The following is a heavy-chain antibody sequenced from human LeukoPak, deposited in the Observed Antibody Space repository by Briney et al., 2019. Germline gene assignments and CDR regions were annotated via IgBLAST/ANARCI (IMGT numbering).Heavy chain of an antibody. CDR1: GYTFTNYG. V-gene: IGHV1-18*01. Sequence: ASVKVSCKASGYTFTNYGFGWVRQAPGQGREWMGWISAYNGNTESARKLQGRLTMTTDTTTSTAYMELRSLSSVDTAVYFCARVDSTNAFDVWGQGTVVTVSS. CDR3: ARVDSTNAFDV. J-gene: IGHJ3*01. CDR2: ISAYNGNT. D-gene: IGHD3-9*01.